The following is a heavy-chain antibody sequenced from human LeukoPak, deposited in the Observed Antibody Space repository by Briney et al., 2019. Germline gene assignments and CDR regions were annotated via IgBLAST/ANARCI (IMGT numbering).Heavy chain of an antibody. D-gene: IGHD3-10*01. CDR3: AKAVRGVIDY. V-gene: IGHV3-7*01. J-gene: IGHJ4*02. Sequence: PGGSLRLSCAASGFTFSYYWMNWVRQAPGKGPEWVANIKQDGSEKYYVDSVKGRFTISRDNAKKSLDLQMNSLRAEDTAVYYCAKAVRGVIDYWGQGTLVTVSS. CDR2: IKQDGSEK. CDR1: GFTFSYYW.